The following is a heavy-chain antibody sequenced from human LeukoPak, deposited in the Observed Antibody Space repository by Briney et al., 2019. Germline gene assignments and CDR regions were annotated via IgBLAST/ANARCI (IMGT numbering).Heavy chain of an antibody. D-gene: IGHD3-22*01. CDR2: ISGSGGST. Sequence: GGSLRLSCAASGFTFSSYATSWVRQAPGKGLEWVSAISGSGGSTYYADSVKGRFTISRDNSKNTLYLQMNSLRAEDTAVYYCAIRPYYYDSSGPNWGQGTLVTVSS. J-gene: IGHJ4*02. CDR1: GFTFSSYA. CDR3: AIRPYYYDSSGPN. V-gene: IGHV3-23*01.